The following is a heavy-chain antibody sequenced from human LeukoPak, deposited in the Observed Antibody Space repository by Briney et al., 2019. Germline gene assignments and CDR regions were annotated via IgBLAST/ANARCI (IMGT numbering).Heavy chain of an antibody. J-gene: IGHJ4*02. V-gene: IGHV3-30*18. CDR2: ISYDGSNK. Sequence: PGRSLRLSCAASGFTFSRYGMHWVRQAPGKGLEWVAVISYDGSNKYYADSVKGRFTISRDNSKNTLYLQMNSLRAEDTAVYYCAKVGIAVAFDYWGQGTLVTVSS. CDR3: AKVGIAVAFDY. D-gene: IGHD6-19*01. CDR1: GFTFSRYG.